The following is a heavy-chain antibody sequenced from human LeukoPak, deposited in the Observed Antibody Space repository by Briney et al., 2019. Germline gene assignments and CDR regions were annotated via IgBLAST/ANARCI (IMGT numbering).Heavy chain of an antibody. CDR3: AKVGDIAVAEYYFDY. V-gene: IGHV3-9*01. D-gene: IGHD6-19*01. J-gene: IGHJ4*02. CDR1: GFTFDDYA. Sequence: GRSLRLSCAASGFTFDDYAMHWVRQAPGKGLEWVSGISWNSGSIGYADSVKGRFTISRDNAKNSLYLQMNSLRAEDTALYYCAKVGDIAVAEYYFDYWGQGTLVTASS. CDR2: ISWNSGSI.